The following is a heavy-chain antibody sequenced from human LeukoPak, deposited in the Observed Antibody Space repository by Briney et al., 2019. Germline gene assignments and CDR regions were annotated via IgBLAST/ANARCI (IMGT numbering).Heavy chain of an antibody. CDR2: ISHSGST. D-gene: IGHD4-11*01. Sequence: SETLSLTCAVYGGSFSGYYWSWIRQPPGKGLEWIGEISHSGSTNYNPSLKSRVTISVDTSKNQFSLKLSSVTAADTAVYYCARGATVTTRGWFDPWGQGTLVTVSS. J-gene: IGHJ5*02. CDR3: ARGATVTTRGWFDP. CDR1: GGSFSGYY. V-gene: IGHV4-34*01.